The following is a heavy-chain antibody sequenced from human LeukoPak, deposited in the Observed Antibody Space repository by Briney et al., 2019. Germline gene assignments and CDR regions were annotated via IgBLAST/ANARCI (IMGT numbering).Heavy chain of an antibody. V-gene: IGHV1-69*13. Sequence: ASVKVSCKASGGTLSGYALSWVRQAPGQGLEWMGGIILIADTTNYAPKFQGRVTITADESTNTAYVELSRLTSEDTAVYFCARGFSGPNWGKRYFEYWGQGTLVTVSS. D-gene: IGHD7-27*01. J-gene: IGHJ4*02. CDR1: GGTLSGYA. CDR3: ARGFSGPNWGKRYFEY. CDR2: IILIADTT.